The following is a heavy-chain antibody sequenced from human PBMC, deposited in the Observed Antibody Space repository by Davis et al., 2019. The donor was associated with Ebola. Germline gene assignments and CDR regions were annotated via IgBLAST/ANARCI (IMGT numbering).Heavy chain of an antibody. CDR2: MTRAGDST. D-gene: IGHD3-10*01. Sequence: GGSLKISCVVSGTTSTTNGMDWVRQAPGKGLEWVSGMTRAGDSTYYAGSVKGRFTISRDNSKNTFYLQMNSLGAEDTAIYYCVNRAVDPWGQGTLVTVSS. V-gene: IGHV3-23*01. CDR3: VNRAVDP. CDR1: GTTSTTNG. J-gene: IGHJ5*02.